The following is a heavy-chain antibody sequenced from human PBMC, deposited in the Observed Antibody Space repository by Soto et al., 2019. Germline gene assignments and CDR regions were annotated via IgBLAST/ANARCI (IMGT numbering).Heavy chain of an antibody. CDR1: GFTFRSYG. J-gene: IGHJ6*02. CDR3: AKDVRRCSSTSCHPGRNYYYYGMDV. D-gene: IGHD2-2*01. Sequence: GGSPRPSRGASGFTFRSYGMPWVRQAPSKGRGWVAGISYDGSKNRYPEPVKGRFHISRDNSKNTLYLQMNSLRDEDTAVYYCAKDVRRCSSTSCHPGRNYYYYGMDVWGQGTTVTVSS. V-gene: IGHV3-30*18. CDR2: ISYDGSKN.